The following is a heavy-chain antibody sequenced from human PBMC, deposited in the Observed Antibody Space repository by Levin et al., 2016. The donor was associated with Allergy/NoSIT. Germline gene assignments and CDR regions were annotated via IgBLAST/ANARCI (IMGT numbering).Heavy chain of an antibody. CDR3: ARTPQMVRGVLDPALLYYFDY. CDR2: IVPMFATT. J-gene: IGHJ4*02. Sequence: SVKVSCKASGGTLSSYGISWARQAPGQGLEWMGGIVPMFATTNYAQKFQGRVTITADESTRTAYMDLSSLRSEDTAVYYCARTPQMVRGVLDPALLYYFDYWGQGTLVTVSS. D-gene: IGHD3-10*01. CDR1: GGTLSSYG. V-gene: IGHV1-69*13.